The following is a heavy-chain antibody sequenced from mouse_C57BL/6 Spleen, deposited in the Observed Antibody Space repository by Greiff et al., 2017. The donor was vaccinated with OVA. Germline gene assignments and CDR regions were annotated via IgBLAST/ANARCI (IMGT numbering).Heavy chain of an antibody. CDR3: AREGVYDGCPYYAMDY. V-gene: IGHV1-82*01. Sequence: VQLQESGPELVKPGASVKISCKASGYAFSSSWMNWVKQRPGKGLEWIGRIYPGDGDTNYNGKFKGQATLTADKSSSTAYMQLSSLTSEDSAVYFCAREGVYDGCPYYAMDYWGQGTSVTVSS. CDR1: GYAFSSSW. CDR2: IYPGDGDT. D-gene: IGHD2-3*01. J-gene: IGHJ4*01.